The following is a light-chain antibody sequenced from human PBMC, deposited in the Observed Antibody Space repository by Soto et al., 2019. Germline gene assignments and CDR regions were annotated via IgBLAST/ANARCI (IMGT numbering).Light chain of an antibody. CDR1: QSVNNW. J-gene: IGKJ1*01. V-gene: IGKV1-5*01. Sequence: DIPLSQPPSTLPASCGAGVINTCRASQSVNNWLAWYQRKPGKAPKFLIYHASSLETGVPSRFSGSGSGTEFTLTISSLQPEEFATYYCQHYNSYGKFGQGTTVEI. CDR2: HAS. CDR3: QHYNSYGK.